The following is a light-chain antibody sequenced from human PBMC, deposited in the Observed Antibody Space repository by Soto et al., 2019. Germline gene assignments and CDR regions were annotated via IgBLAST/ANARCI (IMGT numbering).Light chain of an antibody. CDR1: QGISNL. CDR3: QQANRFPLT. CDR2: AAS. V-gene: IGKV1-12*01. J-gene: IGKJ4*01. Sequence: DIPMTQSPSSVSASVGDRVTITCRASQGISNLLAWYQKKPGKAPKLLIYAASSLQGGVPSRFSGSGSGTDFTLPISSLQPEDFATDYCQQANRFPLTFGGGTRVEIK.